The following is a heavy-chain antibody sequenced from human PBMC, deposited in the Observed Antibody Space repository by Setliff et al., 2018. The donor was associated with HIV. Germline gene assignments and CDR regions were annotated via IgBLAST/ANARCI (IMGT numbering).Heavy chain of an antibody. J-gene: IGHJ4*02. Sequence: SETLSLTCAVSGYSISSGYYWGWIRQPPGKGLEWIGEINHSGSTNYNPSLKSRVTISVDTSKNQFSLKLSSVTAADTAVYYCAIRGSSGWYVGGYFDYWGQGTLVTV. V-gene: IGHV4-38-2*01. CDR1: GYSISSGYY. CDR3: AIRGSSGWYVGGYFDY. D-gene: IGHD6-19*01. CDR2: INHSGST.